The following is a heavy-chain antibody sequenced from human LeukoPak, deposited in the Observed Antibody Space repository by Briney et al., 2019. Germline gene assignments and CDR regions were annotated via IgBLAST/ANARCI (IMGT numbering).Heavy chain of an antibody. D-gene: IGHD3-10*01. J-gene: IGHJ3*02. V-gene: IGHV1-18*04. CDR2: ISAYNGNT. CDR3: ARELTMVRGVTLLGDAFDI. CDR1: GYTFTSYG. Sequence: ASVKVSCKASGYTFTSYGISWVRQARGQGLEWMGLISAYNGNTNYAQKLQGRVNMTTDTSTSTAYMELRSLRSDDTAVYYCARELTMVRGVTLLGDAFDIWGQGTMVTVSS.